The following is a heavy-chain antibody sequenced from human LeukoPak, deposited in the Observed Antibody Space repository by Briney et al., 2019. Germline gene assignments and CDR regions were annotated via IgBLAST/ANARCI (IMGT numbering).Heavy chain of an antibody. CDR3: AKGDTAMAKVRHYFDY. J-gene: IGHJ4*02. Sequence: GGSLRLSCAASGFTFSSYGMHWVRQAPGKGLEWVAVISYDGSNKYYADSVKGRFTISRDNSKNTLYLQMNSLRAEDTAVYYCAKGDTAMAKVRHYFDYWGQGTLVTVSS. V-gene: IGHV3-30*18. CDR1: GFTFSSYG. CDR2: ISYDGSNK. D-gene: IGHD5-18*01.